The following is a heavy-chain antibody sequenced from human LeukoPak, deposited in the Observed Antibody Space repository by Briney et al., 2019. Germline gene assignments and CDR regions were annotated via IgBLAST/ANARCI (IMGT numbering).Heavy chain of an antibody. V-gene: IGHV4-59*01. D-gene: IGHD5-18*01. J-gene: IGHJ6*03. CDR3: ARGGYSYGFEDYYYYMDV. CDR2: IYYSGST. CDR1: GGSFSGYY. Sequence: SETLSLTCAVYGGSFSGYYWSWIRQPPGKGLEWIGYIYYSGSTNYNPSLKSRVTISVDTSKNQFSLKLSSVTAADTAVYYCARGGYSYGFEDYYYYMDVWGKGTTVTVSS.